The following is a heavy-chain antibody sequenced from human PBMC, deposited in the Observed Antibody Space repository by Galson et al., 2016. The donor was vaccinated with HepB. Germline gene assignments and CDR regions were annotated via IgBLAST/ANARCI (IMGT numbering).Heavy chain of an antibody. CDR1: GYALSNFA. CDR2: INAGNGNT. J-gene: IGHJ4*02. V-gene: IGHV1-3*01. CDR3: ARAPIYRCDWNWAYYSGMDF. D-gene: IGHD1-7*01. Sequence: SVKVSCKASGYALSNFAMHWVRQAPGQSLEWMGWINAGNGNTRYSQRFQGRITIIRDTSASTVFMELRNLTSEDTSVYFCARAPIYRCDWNWAYYSGMDFCGQATLLTVSS.